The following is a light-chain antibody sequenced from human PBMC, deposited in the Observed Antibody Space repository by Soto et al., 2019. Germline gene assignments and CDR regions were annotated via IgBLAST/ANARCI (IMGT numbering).Light chain of an antibody. CDR3: QQYGSSPIT. J-gene: IGKJ5*01. V-gene: IGKV3-20*01. CDR1: QSVSSSY. Sequence: EIVLTQSPGTLSLSPGERATLSCRASQSVSSSYLAWYQHKPGQAPRLLISGTSSRATGIPDRFSGTKSGTDFTLTIRRLEPEDAAVYYCQQYGSSPITFGQGTRLEIK. CDR2: GTS.